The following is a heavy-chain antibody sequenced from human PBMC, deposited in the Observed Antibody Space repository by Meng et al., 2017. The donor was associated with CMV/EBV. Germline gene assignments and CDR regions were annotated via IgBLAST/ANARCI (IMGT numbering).Heavy chain of an antibody. J-gene: IGHJ5*02. CDR3: ATAYCSSTSFYP. CDR2: NYSGGST. Sequence: GESLKISCAASGFTVSSNYMSWVRQAPGKGLEWVSVNYSGGSTYYADSVNGRFTISRDNSQNTLDLQMNSLRAEPTAVYYCATAYCSSTSFYPWGQGTLVTVSS. D-gene: IGHD2-2*01. CDR1: GFTVSSNY. V-gene: IGHV3-53*01.